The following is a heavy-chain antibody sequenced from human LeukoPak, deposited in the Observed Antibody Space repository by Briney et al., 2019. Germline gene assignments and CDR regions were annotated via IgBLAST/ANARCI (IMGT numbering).Heavy chain of an antibody. Sequence: GGSLRLSCAASGFTFSSYGMHWVRQAPGKGLEWVAVIWYGGSNKYYADSVKGRFTISRDNSKNTLYLQMNSLRAEDTAVYYRARFLRPYDSSAEEAFDIWGQGTMVTVSS. J-gene: IGHJ3*02. CDR1: GFTFSSYG. CDR2: IWYGGSNK. V-gene: IGHV3-33*08. D-gene: IGHD3-22*01. CDR3: ARFLRPYDSSAEEAFDI.